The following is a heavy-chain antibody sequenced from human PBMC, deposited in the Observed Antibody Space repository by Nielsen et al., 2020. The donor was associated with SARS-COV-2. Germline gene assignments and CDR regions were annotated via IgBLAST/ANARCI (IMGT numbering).Heavy chain of an antibody. CDR2: IYNSGST. V-gene: IGHV4-30-4*01. CDR3: VGVELLLEGVHWFDP. J-gene: IGHJ5*02. D-gene: IGHD1-26*01. Sequence: SETLSLTCTVSGGSITSGDYFWSWIRQPPGKGLEWIGYIYNSGSTSYNPSLKSRLTISVDTSKNQFSLKLSSVTAADTAVYYCVGVELLLEGVHWFDPWGQGTLVTVSS. CDR1: GGSITSGDYF.